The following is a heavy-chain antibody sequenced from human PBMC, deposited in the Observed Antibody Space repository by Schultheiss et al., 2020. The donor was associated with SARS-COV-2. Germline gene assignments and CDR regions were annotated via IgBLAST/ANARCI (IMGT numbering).Heavy chain of an antibody. CDR2: IYYSGST. D-gene: IGHD3-3*01. V-gene: IGHV4-59*04. CDR3: ATAPPEWASSFYYYYGMDV. J-gene: IGHJ6*02. CDR1: GGSISSYY. Sequence: SETLSLTCTVSGGSISSYYWSWIRQHPGKGLEWIGYIYYSGSTYYNPSLKSRVTMSVDTSKNQFSLKLSSVTAADTAVYYCATAPPEWASSFYYYYGMDVWGQGTTVTVSS.